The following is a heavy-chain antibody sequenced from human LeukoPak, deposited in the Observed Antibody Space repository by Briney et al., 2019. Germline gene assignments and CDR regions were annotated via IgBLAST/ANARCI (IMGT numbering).Heavy chain of an antibody. CDR3: ASSKRNNVGHLVY. CDR2: MRNSGDLT. Sequence: GGSLRLSCAASGFTFSTHSMNWVRQAPGKGLEWVSYMRNSGDLTYYEDSVKGRFTISRDNAKSSLYLQMNSLRAEDTAVYYCASSKRNNVGHLVYWGQGTLVTVTP. V-gene: IGHV3-48*01. J-gene: IGHJ4*02. D-gene: IGHD1/OR15-1a*01. CDR1: GFTFSTHS.